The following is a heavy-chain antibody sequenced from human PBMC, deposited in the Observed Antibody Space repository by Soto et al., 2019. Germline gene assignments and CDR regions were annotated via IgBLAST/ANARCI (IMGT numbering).Heavy chain of an antibody. D-gene: IGHD2-2*01. CDR1: GGSISSGDYY. CDR3: ARETIVVVPAAINWFDP. V-gene: IGHV4-30-4*01. J-gene: IGHJ5*02. Sequence: LSLTCTVSGGSISSGDYYWSWIRQPPGKGLEWIGYIYYSGSTYYNPSLKSRVTISVDTSKNQFSLKLSSVTAADTAVYYCARETIVVVPAAINWFDPWGQGTLVTVSS. CDR2: IYYSGST.